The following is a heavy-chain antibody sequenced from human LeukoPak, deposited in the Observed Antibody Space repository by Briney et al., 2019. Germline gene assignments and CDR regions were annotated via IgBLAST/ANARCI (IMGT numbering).Heavy chain of an antibody. Sequence: SETLSLTCTVSGGSISSGSYYWSWIRQPAGKGLEWIGRIYTSGSTNYNPSLKSRVTISVDTSKNQFSLKLSPVTAADTAVYYCARYDSSGYYYFDYWGQGTLVTVSS. D-gene: IGHD3-22*01. J-gene: IGHJ4*02. CDR2: IYTSGST. CDR3: ARYDSSGYYYFDY. CDR1: GGSISSGSYY. V-gene: IGHV4-61*02.